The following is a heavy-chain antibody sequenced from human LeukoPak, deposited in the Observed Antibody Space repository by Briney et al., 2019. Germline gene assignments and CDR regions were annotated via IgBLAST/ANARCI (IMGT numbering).Heavy chain of an antibody. CDR2: INYSGST. V-gene: IGHV4-59*01. D-gene: IGHD3-3*01. CDR1: GGSIRSDY. Sequence: SETLSLTCTVSGGSIRSDYWSWIRQPPGKGLEWIAYINYSGSTNYNPSLKSRVTISVDTSKNDFSLTLSSVTAADTAVYYCARFGGPHAFDIWGQGTMVTVSS. CDR3: ARFGGPHAFDI. J-gene: IGHJ3*02.